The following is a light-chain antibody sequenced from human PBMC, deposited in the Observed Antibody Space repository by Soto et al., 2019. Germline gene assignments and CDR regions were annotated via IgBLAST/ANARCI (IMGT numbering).Light chain of an antibody. CDR3: SSYTSSTPYV. Sequence: HSVLTQPASVSGSPGQSITISCTGTSSDVGGSNYVSWYQQHPGKAPKLMIYDVSNRPSGVSNRFSGSKSGNTASLTISGLQAEDEADYYCSSYTSSTPYVFGTGTKLTVL. CDR2: DVS. J-gene: IGLJ1*01. CDR1: SSDVGGSNY. V-gene: IGLV2-14*01.